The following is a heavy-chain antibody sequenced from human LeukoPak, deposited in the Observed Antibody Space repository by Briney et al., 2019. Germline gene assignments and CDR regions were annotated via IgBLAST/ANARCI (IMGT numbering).Heavy chain of an antibody. D-gene: IGHD7-27*01. CDR2: IRFNGN. V-gene: IGHV3-30*02. Sequence: GGSLRLSCAASGFTFSNYAIHWVRQAPGKGLEWVASIRFNGNFYADYVKGRFTISRDNSKSTVSLQMDTLRTEDTALYYCARENWDFDFWGQGTLVTVSS. CDR1: GFTFSNYA. J-gene: IGHJ4*02. CDR3: ARENWDFDF.